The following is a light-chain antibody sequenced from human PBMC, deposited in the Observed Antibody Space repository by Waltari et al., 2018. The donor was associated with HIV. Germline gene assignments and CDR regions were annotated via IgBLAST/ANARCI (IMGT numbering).Light chain of an antibody. V-gene: IGLV6-57*04. CDR2: EDK. CDR3: QSYDSTNWV. J-gene: IGLJ3*02. CDR1: SGSIVSNY. Sequence: NFMLTQPHSVSESPGKTVTISCTRSSGSIVSNYVQWYQQRPGSAPTTVIYEDKQRPSGVPDRFSGSIDSSSTSASLTISGLKTEDEADYYCQSYDSTNWVFGGATKLTVL.